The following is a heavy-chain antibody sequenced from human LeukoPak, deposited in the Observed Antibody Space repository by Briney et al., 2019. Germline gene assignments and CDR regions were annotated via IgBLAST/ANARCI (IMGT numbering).Heavy chain of an antibody. J-gene: IGHJ5*02. CDR2: INHSGST. D-gene: IGHD1-26*01. CDR3: HCEEVVGANRFDP. CDR1: GGSFSGYY. Sequence: SETLSLTCAVYGGSFSGYYWSWIRQPPGKGLEWIGEINHSGSTNYNPSLKSRVTISVDTSKNQFSLKLSSVTAADTAVYYCHCEEVVGANRFDPWGQGTLVTVSS. V-gene: IGHV4-34*01.